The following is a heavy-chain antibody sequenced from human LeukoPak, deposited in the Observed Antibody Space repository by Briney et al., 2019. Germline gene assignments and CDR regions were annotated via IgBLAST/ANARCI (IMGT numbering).Heavy chain of an antibody. CDR2: ISSSSSTI. CDR3: ARDSPYYGGKSLSY. D-gene: IGHD4-23*01. V-gene: IGHV3-48*01. Sequence: GGSLRLSSAASGFTFSSYSMNWVRQAPGKGLEWVSYISSSSSTIYYADSVKGRFTISRDNAKNSLYLQMNSLRAEDTAVYYCARDSPYYGGKSLSYWGQGTLVTVSS. J-gene: IGHJ4*02. CDR1: GFTFSSYS.